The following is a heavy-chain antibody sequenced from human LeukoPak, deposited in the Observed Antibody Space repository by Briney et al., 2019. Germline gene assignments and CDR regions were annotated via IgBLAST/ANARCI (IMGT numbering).Heavy chain of an antibody. V-gene: IGHV4-61*02. CDR3: ARGRFDDFWSGYYFDY. J-gene: IGHJ4*02. CDR2: IYTSGST. D-gene: IGHD3-3*01. CDR1: GGSISSGSYY. Sequence: PSETLSLTCTVSGGSISSGSYYWSWIRQPAGKGLEWIGRIYTSGSTNYNPSLKSRVTISVDTSKNQFSLKLSSVTAADTAVYYCARGRFDDFWSGYYFDYWGQGTLVTASS.